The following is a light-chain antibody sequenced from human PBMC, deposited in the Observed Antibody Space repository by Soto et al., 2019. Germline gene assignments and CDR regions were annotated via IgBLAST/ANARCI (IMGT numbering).Light chain of an antibody. V-gene: IGKV1-39*01. CDR2: AAS. J-gene: IGKJ1*01. CDR3: QQSYSTPRT. CDR1: QAISYS. Sequence: IRLPQYPSSLSASVGDRVTITCRASQAISYSLVWYQQNPGQAPKLLIYAASTLQSGVPSRFSGSGSGTDFTLTISSLQPEDFATYYCQQSYSTPRTFGQGAKADIK.